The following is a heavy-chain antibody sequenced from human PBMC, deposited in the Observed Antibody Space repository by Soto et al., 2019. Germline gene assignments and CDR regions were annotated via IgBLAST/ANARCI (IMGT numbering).Heavy chain of an antibody. J-gene: IGHJ4*02. CDR1: GGSISSGGSY. V-gene: IGHV4-31*03. CDR3: ARDVAAAALFDY. D-gene: IGHD6-13*01. Sequence: QVQLQESGPGLVKPSQTLSLTCTVSGGSISSGGSYWSWIRQHPGKGLEWIGYIYYSGSTYYNPSLKSRVTISVDTSKNQFSLKLSSVTAADTAVYYCARDVAAAALFDYWGQGTLVTVSS. CDR2: IYYSGST.